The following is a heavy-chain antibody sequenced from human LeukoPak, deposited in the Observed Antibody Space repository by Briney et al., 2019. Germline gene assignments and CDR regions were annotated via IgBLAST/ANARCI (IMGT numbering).Heavy chain of an antibody. Sequence: GESLKISCKGSGYSFTSYWIGWVRQMPGKGLEWMEIIYPGDSDTRYSPSFQGQVTISADKSTSTAYLQWSSLKASDTAMYYCARREGITGTTKWFDPWGQGTLVTVSS. CDR1: GYSFTSYW. J-gene: IGHJ5*02. CDR2: IYPGDSDT. V-gene: IGHV5-51*01. CDR3: ARREGITGTTKWFDP. D-gene: IGHD1-7*01.